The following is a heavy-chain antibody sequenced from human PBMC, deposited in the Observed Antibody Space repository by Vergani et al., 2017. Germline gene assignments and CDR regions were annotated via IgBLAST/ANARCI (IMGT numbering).Heavy chain of an antibody. V-gene: IGHV4-39*07. Sequence: QLQLQESGPGLVKPSETLSLTCTVSGGSISSSSYYWGWIRQPPGKGLEWIGSIYYSGSTNYNPSLKSRVTISVDTSKNQFSLKLSSVTAEDTAVYYCARDPQYCSGGSCYFGSGVVGYFDYWGQGTLVTVSS. J-gene: IGHJ4*02. CDR3: ARDPQYCSGGSCYFGSGVVGYFDY. CDR2: IYYSGST. CDR1: GGSISSSSYY. D-gene: IGHD2-15*01.